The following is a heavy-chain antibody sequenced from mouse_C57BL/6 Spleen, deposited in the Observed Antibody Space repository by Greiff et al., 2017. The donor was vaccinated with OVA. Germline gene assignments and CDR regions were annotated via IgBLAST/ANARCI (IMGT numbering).Heavy chain of an antibody. J-gene: IGHJ2*01. V-gene: IGHV1-69*01. CDR1: GYTFTSYW. Sequence: QVQLKQPGAELVMPGASVKLSCKASGYTFTSYWMHWVKQRPGQGLEWIGEIDPSDSYTNYNQKFKGKSTLTVDKSSSTAYMQLSSLTSEDSAVYYCARLDTTGDFDYWGQGTTLTVSS. CDR2: IDPSDSYT. CDR3: ARLDTTGDFDY. D-gene: IGHD1-1*01.